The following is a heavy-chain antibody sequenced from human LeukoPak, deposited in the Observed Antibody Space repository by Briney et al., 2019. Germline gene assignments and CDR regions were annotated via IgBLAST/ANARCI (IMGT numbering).Heavy chain of an antibody. CDR3: ARENWVYNWKYDSSGSGINY. Sequence: PGGSLRLSCAASGFTFNSYWMSWVRQAPGRGLEWVSTISGGGGSTYYSDSVKGRFTISRDNSKNTLYLQMNSLRAEDTAIYYCARENWVYNWKYDSSGSGINYWGQGTLVTVSS. CDR2: ISGGGGST. J-gene: IGHJ4*02. D-gene: IGHD3-22*01. CDR1: GFTFNSYW. V-gene: IGHV3-23*01.